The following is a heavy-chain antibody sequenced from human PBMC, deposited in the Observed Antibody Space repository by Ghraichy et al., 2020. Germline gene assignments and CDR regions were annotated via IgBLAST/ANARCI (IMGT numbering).Heavy chain of an antibody. Sequence: GESLRLSCAASGFTFSAYGMHWIRQAPDKGLEWVAIISFDGTDEYYADSVKGRFTISRDNSKNSLYLQMNSLRPEDTAVYYCAKDNEAYCGGDCSSPDALDIWGQGTVVAVSS. CDR2: ISFDGTDE. D-gene: IGHD2-21*02. CDR3: AKDNEAYCGGDCSSPDALDI. V-gene: IGHV3-30*18. J-gene: IGHJ3*02. CDR1: GFTFSAYG.